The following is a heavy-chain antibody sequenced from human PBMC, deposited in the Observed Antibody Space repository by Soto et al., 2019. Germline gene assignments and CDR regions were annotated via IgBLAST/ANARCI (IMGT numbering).Heavy chain of an antibody. CDR2: ISGSGGST. V-gene: IGHV3-23*01. D-gene: IGHD3-10*01. CDR1: GFTFSSYA. Sequence: GGSLRLSCAASGFTFSSYAMSWVRQAPGKGLEWVSAISGSGGSTYYADSVKGRFTISRDNSKNTLYLQMNSLRAEDTAVYYCAKDHDYGSGSYYNPIFDYWGQGTLVTVSS. J-gene: IGHJ4*02. CDR3: AKDHDYGSGSYYNPIFDY.